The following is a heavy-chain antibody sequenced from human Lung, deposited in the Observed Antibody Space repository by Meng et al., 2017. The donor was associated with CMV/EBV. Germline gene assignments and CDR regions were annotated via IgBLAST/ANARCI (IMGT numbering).Heavy chain of an antibody. D-gene: IGHD4-11*01. CDR2: IKQDGNGK. CDR3: ARHVRYRFDY. V-gene: IGHV3-7*01. CDR1: GFTFTTFW. Sequence: GGSLRFSCAASGFTFTTFWMTWVRQAPGKGLEGVANIKQDGNGKLYVDSVRGRFTISRDNAENLVFLQMNSLRPADTAVYYCARHVRYRFDYWGQGALVTVSS. J-gene: IGHJ4*02.